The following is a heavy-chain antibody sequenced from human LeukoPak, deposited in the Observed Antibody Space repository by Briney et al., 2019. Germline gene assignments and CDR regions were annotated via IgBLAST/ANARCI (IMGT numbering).Heavy chain of an antibody. CDR3: TRGGYYDSSGYPYFDY. CDR1: GFTFGDYA. Sequence: PGGSLRLSCSASGFTFGDYAMSWARQAPGKGLEWVGFIRSKAYGGTREYAASVKGRFTISGDDSKSIAYLQMNSLKTEDTAVYYCTRGGYYDSSGYPYFDYWGQGTLVTVSS. D-gene: IGHD3-22*01. CDR2: IRSKAYGGTR. J-gene: IGHJ4*02. V-gene: IGHV3-49*04.